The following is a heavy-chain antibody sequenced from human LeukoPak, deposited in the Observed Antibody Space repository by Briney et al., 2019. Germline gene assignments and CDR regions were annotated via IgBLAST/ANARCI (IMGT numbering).Heavy chain of an antibody. CDR3: ARGGNYYYMDV. D-gene: IGHD6-13*01. Sequence: SETLSLTCTVSGGSISSYYWSWIRQPPGKGLEWIGEINHSGSTNYNPSLKSRVTISVDTSKNQFSLKLSPVTAADTAVYYCARGGNYYYMDVWGKGTTVTVSS. CDR1: GGSISSYY. V-gene: IGHV4-34*01. CDR2: INHSGST. J-gene: IGHJ6*03.